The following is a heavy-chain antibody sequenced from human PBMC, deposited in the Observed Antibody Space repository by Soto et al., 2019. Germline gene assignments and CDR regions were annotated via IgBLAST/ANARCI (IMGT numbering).Heavy chain of an antibody. D-gene: IGHD2-21*02. J-gene: IGHJ6*02. CDR1: GGSISSYY. CDR3: ARDLWGYCGTDCYPLDV. V-gene: IGHV4-59*01. Sequence: PSETLSLTCTVSGGSISSYYWSWIRQPPGEGLEWIGYMYNTGSTVYNPSFKSRVTISVDTSKNQFSPKLNSVTAADTAVYYCARDLWGYCGTDCYPLDVWGQGTTVTV. CDR2: MYNTGST.